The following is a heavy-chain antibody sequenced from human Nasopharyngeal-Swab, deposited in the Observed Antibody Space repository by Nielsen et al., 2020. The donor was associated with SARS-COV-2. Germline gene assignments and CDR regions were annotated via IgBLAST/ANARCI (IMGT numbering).Heavy chain of an antibody. Sequence: VRQAPGKGLEWVAVIWYDGSNKYYADSVKGRFPISRDNSKNTLYLQMNSLRAEDTAVYYCARDTPSSIVGATSSGDYWGQGTLVTVSS. D-gene: IGHD1-26*01. CDR2: IWYDGSNK. V-gene: IGHV3-33*01. J-gene: IGHJ4*02. CDR3: ARDTPSSIVGATSSGDY.